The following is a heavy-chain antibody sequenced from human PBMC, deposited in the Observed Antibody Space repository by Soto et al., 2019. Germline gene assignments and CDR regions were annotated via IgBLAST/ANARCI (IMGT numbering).Heavy chain of an antibody. J-gene: IGHJ6*02. CDR1: GFTFSSYD. CDR3: AREYGSGSYYCHYYGMDV. V-gene: IGHV3-13*04. CDR2: IGTAGDT. D-gene: IGHD3-10*01. Sequence: EVQLVESGGGLVQPGGSLRLSCAASGFTFSSYDMHWVRQATGKGLEWVSAIGTAGDTYYPGSVKGRFTITRENAKMSSELQVNSLGSEDTAVYYCAREYGSGSYYCHYYGMDVWGQGTTVTVSS.